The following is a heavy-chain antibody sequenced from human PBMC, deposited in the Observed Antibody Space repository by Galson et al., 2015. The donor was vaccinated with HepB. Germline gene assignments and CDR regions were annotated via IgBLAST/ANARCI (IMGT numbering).Heavy chain of an antibody. V-gene: IGHV1-69*13. Sequence: SVKVSCKASGGTFSSYAISWVRQAPGQGLEWMGGIIPIFGTANYAQKFQGRVTITADESTSTAYMELSSLRSEDTAVYYCARDLDGYSSGWFDPWGQGTLVTVSS. D-gene: IGHD6-19*01. CDR2: IIPIFGTA. CDR3: ARDLDGYSSGWFDP. J-gene: IGHJ5*02. CDR1: GGTFSSYA.